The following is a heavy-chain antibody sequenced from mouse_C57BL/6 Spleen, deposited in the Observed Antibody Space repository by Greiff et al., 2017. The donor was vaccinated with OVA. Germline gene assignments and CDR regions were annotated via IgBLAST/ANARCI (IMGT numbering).Heavy chain of an antibody. CDR2: INYDGSST. Sequence: EVKVVESEGGLVQPGSSMKLSCTASGFTFSDYYMAWVRQVPEKGLEWVANINYDGSSTYYLDSLKSRFIISRDNAKNILYLQMSSLKSEDTATYYCARVDSSGYYAMDYWGQGTSVTVSS. CDR3: ARVDSSGYYAMDY. J-gene: IGHJ4*01. D-gene: IGHD3-2*02. CDR1: GFTFSDYY. V-gene: IGHV5-16*01.